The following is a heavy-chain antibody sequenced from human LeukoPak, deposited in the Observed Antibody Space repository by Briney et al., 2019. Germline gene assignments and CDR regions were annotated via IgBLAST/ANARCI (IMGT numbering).Heavy chain of an antibody. CDR1: GYTFTGYY. D-gene: IGHD6-13*01. CDR2: INPNSGGT. Sequence: GASVKVSCKASGYTFTGYYMHWVRQAPGQGLERMGWINPNSGGTNYAQKFQGRVTMTRDTSISTAYMELSRLRSDDTAVYYCARVARSIAAAGTGTWWFDPWGQGTLVTVSS. J-gene: IGHJ5*02. V-gene: IGHV1-2*02. CDR3: ARVARSIAAAGTGTWWFDP.